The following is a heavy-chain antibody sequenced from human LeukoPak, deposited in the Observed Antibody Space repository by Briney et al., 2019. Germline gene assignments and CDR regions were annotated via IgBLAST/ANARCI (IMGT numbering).Heavy chain of an antibody. D-gene: IGHD2-21*02. CDR2: IYPGDSDT. J-gene: IGHJ3*02. CDR1: GYTFTSYW. CDR3: ARQAGVTAWDDAFDI. V-gene: IGHV5-51*01. Sequence: GESLRISCQGSGYTFTSYWIAWVRQMPGEGLEWMGIIYPGDSDTRYSPSFQGQVTISADKSISTAYLQWSSLKASDTAMYYCARQAGVTAWDDAFDIWGQGTMVTVSS.